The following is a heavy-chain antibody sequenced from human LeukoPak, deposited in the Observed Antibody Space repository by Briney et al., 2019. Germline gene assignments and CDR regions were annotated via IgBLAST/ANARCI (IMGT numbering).Heavy chain of an antibody. Sequence: GKSLRLSCAASGFKLIGYSMNWVRQAPGKGLEWVSYINSSSGTIIYADSVKGRFTISRDNAKNSLYLQMNSLRAEDTAVYYCAKEGDNTGYRYFDDWGQGTLVTVSS. CDR2: INSSSGTI. J-gene: IGHJ4*02. CDR3: AKEGDNTGYRYFDD. CDR1: GFKLIGYS. D-gene: IGHD3-22*01. V-gene: IGHV3-48*04.